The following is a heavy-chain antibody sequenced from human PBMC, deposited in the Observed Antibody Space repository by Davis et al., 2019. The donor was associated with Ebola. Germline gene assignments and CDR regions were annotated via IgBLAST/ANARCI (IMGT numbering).Heavy chain of an antibody. V-gene: IGHV3-21*06. D-gene: IGHD3-16*01. J-gene: IGHJ4*02. CDR1: GFTFSSYW. CDR2: ISSDGSYI. Sequence: GGSLRLSCAASGFTFSSYWMSWVRQAPGKGLEWVSSISSDGSYIFYSDSAKGRFTISRDNAKNSLYLQMNSLKAEDTAVYFCATSESFFDYAAYFHYWGQGTLLTVSS. CDR3: ATSESFFDYAAYFHY.